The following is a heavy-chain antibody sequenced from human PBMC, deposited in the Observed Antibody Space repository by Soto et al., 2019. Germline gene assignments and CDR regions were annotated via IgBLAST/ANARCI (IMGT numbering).Heavy chain of an antibody. CDR2: ISYDGSNK. CDR1: GFTFSSYG. V-gene: IGHV3-30*18. Sequence: QVQLVESGGGVVQPGRSLRLSCAASGFTFSSYGMHWVRQATGKGLEWVAVISYDGSNKYYADSVKGRFTISRDNSKNTLYLQMNSLRAEDTAVYYCAKGPKTNYDFWSGYYSNVYYYGMDVWGQGTTVTVSS. J-gene: IGHJ6*02. D-gene: IGHD3-3*01. CDR3: AKGPKTNYDFWSGYYSNVYYYGMDV.